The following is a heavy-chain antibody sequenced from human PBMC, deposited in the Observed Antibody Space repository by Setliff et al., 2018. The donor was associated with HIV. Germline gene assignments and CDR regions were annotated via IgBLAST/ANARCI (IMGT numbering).Heavy chain of an antibody. D-gene: IGHD3-22*01. Sequence: PGGSLRLSCAASGFTFHSYEMNWVRQAPGKGLEWVSFISTSGDTTYYADSMKGRFTISRDNAKKLVYLQMNSLRAEDTAIYYCARDRASSGYYARFDHWGQGTLVTVSS. V-gene: IGHV3-48*03. CDR2: ISTSGDTT. CDR3: ARDRASSGYYARFDH. J-gene: IGHJ4*02. CDR1: GFTFHSYE.